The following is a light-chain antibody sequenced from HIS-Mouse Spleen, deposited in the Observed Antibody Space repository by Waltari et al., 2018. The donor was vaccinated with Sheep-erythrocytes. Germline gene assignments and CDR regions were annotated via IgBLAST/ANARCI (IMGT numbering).Light chain of an antibody. Sequence: QSALTQPPSVSGSPGQSTTIPFTGTSKDVWSYTLFSRSHTTPHTTPPPMHMFSWYQPQHGKSPKLRIYEGSRRPSRVSNRFSGSKSGNTATLTISGTQAMDEADYYCQAWDSSTVVFGGGTKLTVL. CDR1: SKDVWSYTL. J-gene: IGLJ2*01. CDR3: QAWDSSTVV. V-gene: IGLV2-14*02. CDR2: EGS.